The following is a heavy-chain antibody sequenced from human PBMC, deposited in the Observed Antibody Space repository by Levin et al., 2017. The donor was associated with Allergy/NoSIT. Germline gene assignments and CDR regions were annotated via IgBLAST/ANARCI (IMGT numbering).Heavy chain of an antibody. J-gene: IGHJ4*02. Sequence: PGGSLRLSCAASGFTFNSFAMHWVRQAPGKGLEWVSGIYASGTGTYYADAAKDRFTIFRDNSKNTLYLHMNRLRAANTAVYFCVKDRAAVVGTLEGYFDYWGQGTLVSVSS. V-gene: IGHV3-23*01. CDR1: GFTFNSFA. CDR2: IYASGTGT. CDR3: VKDRAAVVGTLEGYFDY. D-gene: IGHD6-19*01.